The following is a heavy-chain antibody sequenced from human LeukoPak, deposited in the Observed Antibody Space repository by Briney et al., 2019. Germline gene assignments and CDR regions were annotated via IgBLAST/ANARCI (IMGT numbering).Heavy chain of an antibody. CDR1: GYTFTGYY. J-gene: IGHJ4*02. CDR3: ARHRGIYDG. V-gene: IGHV1-2*02. CDR2: VNPNSGGT. D-gene: IGHD2/OR15-2a*01. Sequence: ASVKVSCKASGYTFTGYYMHWVRQAPGQGLEWMGWVNPNSGGTNYAQKFQGRITMTRDTSISTAYMEVSRLRFDDTAVYYCARHRGIYDGWGQGTLVTVSS.